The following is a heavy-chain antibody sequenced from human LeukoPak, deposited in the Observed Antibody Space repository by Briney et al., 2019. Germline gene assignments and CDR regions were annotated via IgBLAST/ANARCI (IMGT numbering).Heavy chain of an antibody. J-gene: IGHJ5*02. Sequence: PSETLSLTCTVSGGSISSGDYYWSWIRQPPGKGLEWIGSLYRSGSTYYNPSLKSRVTISVDTSKNQFSLKLSSVTAADTAVYYCARDPHYYGSGGYKAAWGQGTLVTVSS. V-gene: IGHV4-39*07. CDR3: ARDPHYYGSGGYKAA. CDR1: GGSISSGDYY. D-gene: IGHD3-10*01. CDR2: LYRSGST.